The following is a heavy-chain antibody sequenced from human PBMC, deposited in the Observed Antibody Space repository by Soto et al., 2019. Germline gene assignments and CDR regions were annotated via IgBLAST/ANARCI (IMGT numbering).Heavy chain of an antibody. Sequence: SETLSLTCTVSDGAISSGNYYWNWIRQHPGKGLEWIGYISYSGRAYYNPSLRGRLTISVDTYKNQFSLKLNSVTAADTAVYYCARVSVVCTIDYYYGMDVWGQGTTVTVSS. D-gene: IGHD3-22*01. CDR2: ISYSGRA. V-gene: IGHV4-31*03. J-gene: IGHJ6*02. CDR3: ARVSVVCTIDYYYGMDV. CDR1: DGAISSGNYY.